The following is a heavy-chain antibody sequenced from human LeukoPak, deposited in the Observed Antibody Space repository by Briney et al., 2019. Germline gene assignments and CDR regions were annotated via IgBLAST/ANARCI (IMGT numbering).Heavy chain of an antibody. CDR1: GFTFGDYA. CDR3: ARDEGARDYYYYMDV. J-gene: IGHJ6*03. Sequence: PGGSLRLSCTASGFTFGDYAMSRVHQAPGKGLEWVSSISSSSSYIYYADSVKGRFTISRDNAKNSLYLQMNSLRAEDTAVYYCARDEGARDYYYYMDVWGKGTTVTVSS. CDR2: ISSSSSYI. V-gene: IGHV3-21*01. D-gene: IGHD6-6*01.